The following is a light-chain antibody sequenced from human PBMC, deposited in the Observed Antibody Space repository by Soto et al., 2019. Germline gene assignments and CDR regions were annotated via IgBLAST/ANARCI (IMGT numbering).Light chain of an antibody. Sequence: QSVLTQPPSASGTPGQRVTISCSGSYSNFGSNIVNWYQHFPGTAPKLLIYNNNKRPSGVPDRFSASKSGTSVSLAISGLQSEDEAIYYCASWDASLNDVLFGGGTKVTVL. CDR1: YSNFGSNI. CDR3: ASWDASLNDVL. J-gene: IGLJ2*01. V-gene: IGLV1-44*01. CDR2: NNN.